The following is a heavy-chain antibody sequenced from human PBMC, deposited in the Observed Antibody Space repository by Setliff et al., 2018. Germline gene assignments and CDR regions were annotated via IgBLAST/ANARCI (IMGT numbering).Heavy chain of an antibody. Sequence: GGSLRLSCGASGFTYNNCWVSWVRQAPGKGLEWLASINPDGSEKYYVDSVKGRFTISRDNAKNSLHLQMNSLRVEDTALFYCARAVTIFGVITPIYFYYMGVWGKGTTVTVSS. D-gene: IGHD3-3*01. J-gene: IGHJ6*03. CDR3: ARAVTIFGVITPIYFYYMGV. CDR2: INPDGSEK. CDR1: GFTYNNCW. V-gene: IGHV3-7*01.